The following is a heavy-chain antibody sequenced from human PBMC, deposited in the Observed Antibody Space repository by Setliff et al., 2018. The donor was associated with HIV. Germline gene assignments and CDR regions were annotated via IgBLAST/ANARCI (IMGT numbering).Heavy chain of an antibody. J-gene: IGHJ6*02. CDR3: ARRLFGAVAGTYGMDV. CDR1: GGSISSTSYY. Sequence: LSLTCTVSGGSISSTSYYWGWIRQPPGTGLEWIGSISSSGNTYYNPSLKSRVTTSVDTSKNQLSLKLTSVTAADTAVYYCARRLFGAVAGTYGMDVWGQGTTVTVSS. D-gene: IGHD6-19*01. V-gene: IGHV4-39*01. CDR2: ISSSGNT.